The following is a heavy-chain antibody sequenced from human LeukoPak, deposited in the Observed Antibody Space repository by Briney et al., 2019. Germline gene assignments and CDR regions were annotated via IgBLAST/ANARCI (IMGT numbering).Heavy chain of an antibody. V-gene: IGHV3-30*14. D-gene: IGHD3-10*01. J-gene: IGHJ4*02. CDR1: GFTFSSYA. Sequence: GGSLRLSCAASGFTFSSYAMHWVCQAPGKGLEWVAVISYDGSNKYYADSVKGRFTISRDNSKNTLYLQMNSLRAEDTAVYYCARDSLSLDYFDYWGQGTLVTVSS. CDR2: ISYDGSNK. CDR3: ARDSLSLDYFDY.